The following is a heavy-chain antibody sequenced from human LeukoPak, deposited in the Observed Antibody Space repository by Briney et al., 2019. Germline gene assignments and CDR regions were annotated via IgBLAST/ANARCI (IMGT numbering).Heavy chain of an antibody. Sequence: PSGGSLRLSCAASGFTFSTYGMHWVRQAPGKGLEWVSVIYSGGSTYYADSVKGRFTISRDNSKNTLYLQMNSLRAEDTAVYYCAKDGMYYYDSSGYGGYFDYWGQGTLVTVSS. J-gene: IGHJ4*02. CDR3: AKDGMYYYDSSGYGGYFDY. D-gene: IGHD3-22*01. CDR1: GFTFSTYG. V-gene: IGHV3-53*01. CDR2: IYSGGST.